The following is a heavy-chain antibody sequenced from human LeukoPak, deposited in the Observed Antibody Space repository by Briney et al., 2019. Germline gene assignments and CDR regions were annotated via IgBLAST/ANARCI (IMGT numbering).Heavy chain of an antibody. Sequence: SETLSLTCTVSGGSISSSSYYWGWIRQPPGKGLEWIGSIYYSGSTYYNPSLKSRVTISVDTSKNQFSLKLSSVTAADTAVYYCARPHRSGWLRAGDWFDPWGQGTLITVSS. CDR1: GGSISSSSYY. J-gene: IGHJ5*02. CDR2: IYYSGST. V-gene: IGHV4-39*07. CDR3: ARPHRSGWLRAGDWFDP. D-gene: IGHD6-19*01.